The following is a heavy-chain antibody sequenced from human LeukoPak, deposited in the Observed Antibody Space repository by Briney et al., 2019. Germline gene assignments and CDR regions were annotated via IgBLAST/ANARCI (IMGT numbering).Heavy chain of an antibody. CDR2: IYYSGST. D-gene: IGHD3-22*01. V-gene: IGHV4-61*01. CDR1: AGXVSSGSYC. CDR3: ARGGDYDSSGYFDY. Sequence: SETLSLTCTVSAGXVSSGSYCWSWIRQPPGKGPEWIGYIYYSGSTNYNPSLKSRVTISVDTSKNQFSLKLSSVTAADTAVYYCARGGDYDSSGYFDYWGQGTLVTVSS. J-gene: IGHJ4*02.